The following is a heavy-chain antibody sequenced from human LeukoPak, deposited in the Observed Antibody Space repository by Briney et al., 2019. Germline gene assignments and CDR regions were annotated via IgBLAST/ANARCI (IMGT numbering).Heavy chain of an antibody. Sequence: SGPTLVNPTQTLTLTCTFSGFSPSTSGMCVSWIRQPPGKALEWLALIDWDDDKYYSTSLKTRLTISKDTSKNQVVLTMTNMDPVDTATYYCARINPEYYYDSSGYYLDYWGQGTLVTVSS. CDR2: IDWDDDK. CDR3: ARINPEYYYDSSGYYLDY. D-gene: IGHD3-22*01. CDR1: GFSPSTSGMC. J-gene: IGHJ4*02. V-gene: IGHV2-70*01.